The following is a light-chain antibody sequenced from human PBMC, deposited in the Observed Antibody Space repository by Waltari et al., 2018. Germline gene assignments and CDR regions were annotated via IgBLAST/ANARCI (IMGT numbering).Light chain of an antibody. CDR3: WLHYTGGVF. CDR1: AGAVTGTHY. CDR2: DTS. J-gene: IGLJ2*01. Sequence: QAVVTQEPSLTVSPGGTVTLTCGSSAGAVTGTHYPYWFQQKPGQAPRTLMYDTSNKFSWTPGRFSGSLLGGKASLTLSGAQPEDEAEYYCWLHYTGGVFFGGGTRLTVL. V-gene: IGLV7-46*01.